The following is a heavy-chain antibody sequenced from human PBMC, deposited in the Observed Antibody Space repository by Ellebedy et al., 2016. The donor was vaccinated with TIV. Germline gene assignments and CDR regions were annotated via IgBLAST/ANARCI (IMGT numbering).Heavy chain of an antibody. J-gene: IGHJ4*02. V-gene: IGHV3-7*03. CDR2: IKQDGSEK. CDR3: AREGGSYTHYFDH. D-gene: IGHD1-26*01. CDR1: GFTFSSYG. Sequence: GESLKISCAASGFTFSSYGLHWVRQAPGKGLEWVANIKQDGSEKYYVDSVKGRFTISRDNAKNSLYLQMNSLRAEDTAVYYCAREGGSYTHYFDHWGQGTLVTVSS.